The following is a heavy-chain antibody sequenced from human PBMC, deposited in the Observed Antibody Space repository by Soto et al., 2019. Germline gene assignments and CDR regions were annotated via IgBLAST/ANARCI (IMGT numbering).Heavy chain of an antibody. CDR2: ISSSCSYI. J-gene: IGHJ3*02. CDR1: GFTFGDYA. V-gene: IGHV3-21*06. CDR3: ARDRLLTPDAFDI. D-gene: IGHD6-25*01. Sequence: GGSLRLSCIASGFTFGDYAMSWFRQAPGRGLEWVSCISSSCSYIYYADSVKGRFTISRDNAKNSLYLQMNSLRADDTAVYYCARDRLLTPDAFDIWGQGTMVTVSS.